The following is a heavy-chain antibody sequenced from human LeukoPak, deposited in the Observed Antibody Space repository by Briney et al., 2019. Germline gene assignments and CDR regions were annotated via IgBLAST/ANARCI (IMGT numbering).Heavy chain of an antibody. Sequence: SETLSLTCTVSGGSINSYYWSWIRQPPGKGLEWIGYIYYTGSTHYNPSPRSRVTISVDTSKNQFSLKLSSVTAADTAVYYCARHDRTSGNYYDFDYWGQGTLVTVSS. CDR2: IYYTGST. CDR3: ARHDRTSGNYYDFDY. D-gene: IGHD1-26*01. V-gene: IGHV4-59*08. J-gene: IGHJ4*02. CDR1: GGSINSYY.